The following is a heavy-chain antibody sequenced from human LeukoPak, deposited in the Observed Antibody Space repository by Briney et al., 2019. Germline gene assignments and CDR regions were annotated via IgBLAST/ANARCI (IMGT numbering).Heavy chain of an antibody. CDR1: GFTFSSYS. D-gene: IGHD2-2*01. Sequence: GGSLRLSCAASGFTFSSYSMNWVRQAPGKGLEWVSYISSSSSTIYYADSVKGRFTISRDNAKNSLYLQMNSLRAEDTAVYYCAREPGLYCRSTICSPGHWGQGTLVTVSS. CDR3: AREPGLYCRSTICSPGH. CDR2: ISSSSSTI. J-gene: IGHJ4*02. V-gene: IGHV3-48*01.